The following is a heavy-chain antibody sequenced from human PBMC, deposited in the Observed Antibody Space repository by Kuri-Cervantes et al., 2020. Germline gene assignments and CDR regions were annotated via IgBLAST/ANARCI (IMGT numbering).Heavy chain of an antibody. CDR1: GFTFDDYA. CDR2: ISWNSGSI. CDR3: AREYGEG. V-gene: IGHV3-9*01. D-gene: IGHD3-10*01. J-gene: IGHJ4*02. Sequence: SLKISCAASGFTFDDYAMHWVRQAPGKGLEWVSGISWNSGSIGYADSVKGRFTISRDNAKNSLYLQMNSLRAEDTAVYYCAREYGEGWGQGTLVTVSS.